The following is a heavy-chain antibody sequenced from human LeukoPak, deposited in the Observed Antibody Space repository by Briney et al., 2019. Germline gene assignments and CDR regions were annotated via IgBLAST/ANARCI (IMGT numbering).Heavy chain of an antibody. CDR3: ARDPTVLWFGELLPLDY. V-gene: IGHV3-74*01. J-gene: IGHJ4*02. CDR1: GFTFSSYW. Sequence: GGSPRLSRAASGFTFSSYWMHWVRQAPGKGLVWVSRINSDGSSTSYADSVKGRFTISRDNAKNTLYLQMNSLRAEDTAVYYCARDPTVLWFGELLPLDYWGQGTLVTVSS. CDR2: INSDGSST. D-gene: IGHD3-10*01.